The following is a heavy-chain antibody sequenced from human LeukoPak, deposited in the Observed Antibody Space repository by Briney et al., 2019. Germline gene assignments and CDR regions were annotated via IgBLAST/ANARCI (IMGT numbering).Heavy chain of an antibody. D-gene: IGHD7-27*01. V-gene: IGHV4-59*01. CDR1: GGSISSYY. CDR3: ASIETGDSDY. Sequence: SETLSLTCTVSGGSISSYYWSWIRQPPGKGLEWSGYIYYSGSTNYNPSLKSRVTISVDTSKNQFSLKLSSVTAADTAVYYCASIETGDSDYWGQGTLVTVSS. J-gene: IGHJ4*02. CDR2: IYYSGST.